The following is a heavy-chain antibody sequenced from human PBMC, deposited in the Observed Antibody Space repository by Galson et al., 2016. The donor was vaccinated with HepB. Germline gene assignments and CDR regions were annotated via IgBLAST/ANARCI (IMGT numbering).Heavy chain of an antibody. J-gene: IGHJ4*02. D-gene: IGHD5-24*01. CDR3: AKMAKGGCSNS. V-gene: IGHV3-23*01. CDR1: GFTFSSYA. CDR2: ISGSGDDT. Sequence: SLRLSCAASGFTFSSYAMSWVRQAPGKGLEWVSTISGSGDDTYYADSVKGRFTISSDNSKSTLFLQMNSLRVDDTAIYFCAKMAKGGCSNSWGQGALVTVSS.